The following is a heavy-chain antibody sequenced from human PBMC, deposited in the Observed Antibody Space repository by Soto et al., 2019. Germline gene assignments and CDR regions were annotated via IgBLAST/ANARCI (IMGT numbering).Heavy chain of an antibody. J-gene: IGHJ6*02. Sequence: QVQLQQWGAGLLKPSETLSLTCAVYGGSFSGYYWSWIRQPPGKGLEWIGEINHSGSTNYNPSLTSRVTISVATSKNQFSLKLSSVIAADTAVYYCARGPLTWSGNYYYYYGMDVWGQGTTVTVSS. CDR2: INHSGST. CDR3: ARGPLTWSGNYYYYYGMDV. D-gene: IGHD3-3*01. CDR1: GGSFSGYY. V-gene: IGHV4-34*01.